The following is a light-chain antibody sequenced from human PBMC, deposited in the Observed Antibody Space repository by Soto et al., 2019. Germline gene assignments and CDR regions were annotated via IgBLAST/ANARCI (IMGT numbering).Light chain of an antibody. CDR3: QQYNSFSKT. CDR1: QTIRSL. J-gene: IGKJ1*01. V-gene: IGKV1-5*01. Sequence: DIQMTQSPSTLSASVGDRVTITCRASQTIRSLLAWYQQKPGKAPKALIYDASRLGSGVPSRFSGSGSGTEFTLTISSLQPDDFATYYCQQYNSFSKTFGRGTKVDI. CDR2: DAS.